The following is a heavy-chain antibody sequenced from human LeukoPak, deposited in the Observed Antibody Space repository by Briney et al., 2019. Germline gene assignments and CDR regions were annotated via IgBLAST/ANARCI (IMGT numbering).Heavy chain of an antibody. CDR1: GFTFSSYS. CDR2: ISSSSSYI. D-gene: IGHD3-16*02. J-gene: IGHJ5*02. V-gene: IGHV3-21*01. Sequence: GALRLSCAASGFTFSSYSMNWVRQAPGKGLEWVSSISSSSSYIYYADSVKGRFTISRDNAKNSLYLQMNSLRAEDTAVYYCARDMYYDYVWGSYRPHNWFDPWGQGTLVTVSS. CDR3: ARDMYYDYVWGSYRPHNWFDP.